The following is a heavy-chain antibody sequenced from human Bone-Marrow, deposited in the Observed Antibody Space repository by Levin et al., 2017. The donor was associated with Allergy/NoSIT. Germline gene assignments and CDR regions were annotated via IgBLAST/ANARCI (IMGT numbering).Heavy chain of an antibody. D-gene: IGHD2-15*01. CDR3: AKNHDVVVVAAAFDF. Sequence: LSLTCAASGFMFSNSAIHWVRQAPGKGLEWVASLSYDGSKKFYADSVRGRFTISRDNSKNTLYLQMNSLKAEDTAVYYCAKNHDVVVVAAAFDFWGQGTLVTVSS. CDR2: LSYDGSKK. V-gene: IGHV3-30*18. CDR1: GFMFSNSA. J-gene: IGHJ4*02.